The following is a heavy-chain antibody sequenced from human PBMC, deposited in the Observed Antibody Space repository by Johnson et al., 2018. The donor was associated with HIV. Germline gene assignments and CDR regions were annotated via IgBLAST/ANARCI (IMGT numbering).Heavy chain of an antibody. Sequence: VQLVDSGGGVLQPGRTLRLSCAVAGCSLSAYAMHWVRQAPGKGLEWLIVISYDGSNTYYADSVKGRFTISRDNSKNTLYLQMTSLRAEDTAMYFCARGGYGGILDTVDLWGQGTMVTVSS. CDR3: ARGGYGGILDTVDL. D-gene: IGHD4-23*01. CDR1: GCSLSAYA. CDR2: ISYDGSNT. J-gene: IGHJ3*01. V-gene: IGHV3-30*04.